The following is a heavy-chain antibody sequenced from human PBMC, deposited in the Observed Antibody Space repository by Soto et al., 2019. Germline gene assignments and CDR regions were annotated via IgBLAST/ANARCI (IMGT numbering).Heavy chain of an antibody. CDR3: GRVIHISSTGMGYAFDI. CDR1: GGSISSSGYS. V-gene: IGHV4-30-2*01. Sequence: QLQLQEFGSGLGKPSQTLSLTCAVSGGSISSSGYSWNWIRQPPGKGLAWIGCIYHSGNTDNNPSLKSRVTMSLDRYNNKCSLNLRSVTGADTAMYYCGRVIHISSTGMGYAFDIWGQGTMVTVSS. CDR2: IYHSGNT. J-gene: IGHJ3*02. D-gene: IGHD6-6*01.